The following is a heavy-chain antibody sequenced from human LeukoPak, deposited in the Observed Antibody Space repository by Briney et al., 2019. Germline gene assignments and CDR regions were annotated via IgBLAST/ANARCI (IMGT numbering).Heavy chain of an antibody. CDR2: INPSGSNT. V-gene: IGHV1-46*01. Sequence: ASVNVSCKPSVNSFTSYYMHWVRQAPGQGLEWMGIINPSGSNTTYAQRFQGRLTMTRDTSTSTVYMELSSLRSEDTAVYYCARGQYYYYMDVWGKGTTVTVSS. CDR1: VNSFTSYY. J-gene: IGHJ6*03. CDR3: ARGQYYYYMDV.